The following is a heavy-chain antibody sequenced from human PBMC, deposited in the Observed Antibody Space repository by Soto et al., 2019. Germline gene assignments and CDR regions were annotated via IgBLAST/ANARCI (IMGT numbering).Heavy chain of an antibody. CDR2: ISASGGYT. V-gene: IGHV3-23*01. D-gene: IGHD3-22*01. CDR1: GFTCISYA. CDR3: AKRADSSAYYSYFDY. J-gene: IGHJ4*02. Sequence: VVSMRLSYAAAGFTCISYAITWVRQAPGKGPEWVSDISASGGYTYYADSVQGRFTISRDNSKNMLYLQMNSLRAEDTAVYYCAKRADSSAYYSYFDYWGQGTLVTVSS.